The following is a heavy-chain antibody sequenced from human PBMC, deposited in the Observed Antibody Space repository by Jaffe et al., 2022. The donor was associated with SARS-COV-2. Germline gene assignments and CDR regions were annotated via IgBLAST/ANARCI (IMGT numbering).Heavy chain of an antibody. J-gene: IGHJ6*03. CDR1: GGSISSYY. Sequence: QVQLQESGPGLVKPSETLSLTCTVSGGSISSYYWSWIRQPPGKGLEWIGYIYYSGSTNYNPSLKSRVTISVDTSKNQFSLKLSSVTAADTAVYYCARTIYYYGSGSYFYYYYYYMDVWGKGTTVTVSS. CDR3: ARTIYYYGSGSYFYYYYYYMDV. V-gene: IGHV4-59*01. CDR2: IYYSGST. D-gene: IGHD3-10*01.